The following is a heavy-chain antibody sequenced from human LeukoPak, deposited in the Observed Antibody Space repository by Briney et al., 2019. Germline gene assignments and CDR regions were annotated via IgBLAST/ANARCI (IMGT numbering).Heavy chain of an antibody. CDR2: MNPNSGNT. CDR3: ARVLGYCSSTSCYDAFDI. D-gene: IGHD2-2*01. J-gene: IGHJ3*02. Sequence: ASVKVSCKASGYTFTSYDINWVRQATGQGLEWMGWMNPNSGNTGYAQKFQGRVTITRNTSISTAYMELSSLRSEDAAVYYCARVLGYCSSTSCYDAFDIWGQGTMVTVSS. V-gene: IGHV1-8*03. CDR1: GYTFTSYD.